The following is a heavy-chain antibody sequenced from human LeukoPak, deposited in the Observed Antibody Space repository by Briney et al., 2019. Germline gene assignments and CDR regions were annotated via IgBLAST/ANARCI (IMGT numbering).Heavy chain of an antibody. CDR3: ARDCSGGSCYDY. D-gene: IGHD2-15*01. CDR2: IIPILGIA. J-gene: IGHJ4*02. CDR1: GGTFSSYT. Sequence: SVKVSCKASGGTFSSYTISWVRQAPGQGLEWMGRIIPILGIANYAQKFQGRVTITADKSTSTAYMELSSLRSEDTAVYYCARDCSGGSCYDYWGQGTPVTVSS. V-gene: IGHV1-69*04.